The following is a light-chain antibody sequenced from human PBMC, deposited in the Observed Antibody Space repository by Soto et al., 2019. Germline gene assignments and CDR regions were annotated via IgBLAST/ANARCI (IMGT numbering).Light chain of an antibody. CDR3: QQRSNWPPTIT. V-gene: IGKV3-11*01. J-gene: IGKJ5*01. CDR2: DTS. Sequence: EIVLTLSPATLSLSPGERATLSCRASQSVSSYLAWYQQKPGQAPRLLIYDTSDRATGIPARFSGSGSGTDFTLTISSLEPEDFAVYYCQQRSNWPPTITFGQGTRLETK. CDR1: QSVSSY.